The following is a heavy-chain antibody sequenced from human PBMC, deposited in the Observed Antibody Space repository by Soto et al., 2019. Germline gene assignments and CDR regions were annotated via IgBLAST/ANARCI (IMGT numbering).Heavy chain of an antibody. V-gene: IGHV1-8*01. CDR1: GYTFTSYD. CDR2: MNPNSGNT. Sequence: QVQLVQSGAEVKKPGASVKVSCKASGYTFTSYDINWVRQATGQGLEWMGWMNPNSGNTGYAQKFQGRVSMTRNTSISTAYMELSSLRSEDTAVYFCARERSAAGTGWFDPWGQGTLVTVSS. D-gene: IGHD6-13*01. CDR3: ARERSAAGTGWFDP. J-gene: IGHJ5*02.